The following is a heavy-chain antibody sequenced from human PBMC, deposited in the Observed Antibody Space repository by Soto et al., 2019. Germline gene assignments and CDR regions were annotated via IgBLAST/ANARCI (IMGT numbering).Heavy chain of an antibody. J-gene: IGHJ1*01. V-gene: IGHV3-23*01. Sequence: GGSLRLSCAASGFTFSSYAMSWVRQAPGKGLEWVSAISGSGGSTYYADSVKGRFTISRDNSKNTLYLQMNSLRAEDTAVYYCAKPSPGFYDSSGYYFQYWGQGTLVTVSS. D-gene: IGHD3-22*01. CDR2: ISGSGGST. CDR3: AKPSPGFYDSSGYYFQY. CDR1: GFTFSSYA.